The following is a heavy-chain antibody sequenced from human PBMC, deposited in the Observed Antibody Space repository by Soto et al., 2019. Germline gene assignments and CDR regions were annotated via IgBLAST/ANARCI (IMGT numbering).Heavy chain of an antibody. D-gene: IGHD1-26*01. CDR1: GYTFTSYD. Sequence: ASVKVSCKASGYTFTSYDINWVRQAPGQGLEWMGWMNPNSGNTGYAQKFQGRVTMTRNTSISTAYMELSSLRSEDTAVYYCASSGTRRDYYYYYGMDVWGQGTTVTVSS. CDR2: MNPNSGNT. V-gene: IGHV1-8*01. J-gene: IGHJ6*02. CDR3: ASSGTRRDYYYYYGMDV.